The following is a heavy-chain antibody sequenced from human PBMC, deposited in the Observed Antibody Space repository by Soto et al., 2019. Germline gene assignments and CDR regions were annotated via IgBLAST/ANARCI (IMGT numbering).Heavy chain of an antibody. CDR2: IYYSGST. J-gene: IGHJ6*02. V-gene: IGHV4-59*08. Sequence: SETLSLTCTVSGGSISSYCWSWIRQPPGKGLEWIGYIYYSGSTNYNPSLKSRVTISVDTSKNQFSLKLSSVTAADTAVYYCARHAHYYDSSGYYYYGMDVWGQGTTVTVSS. CDR1: GGSISSYC. D-gene: IGHD3-22*01. CDR3: ARHAHYYDSSGYYYYGMDV.